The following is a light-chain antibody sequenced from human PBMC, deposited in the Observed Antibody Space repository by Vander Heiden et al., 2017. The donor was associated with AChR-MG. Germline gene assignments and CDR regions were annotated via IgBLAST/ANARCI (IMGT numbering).Light chain of an antibody. CDR3: SSYTSSSTLNVV. Sequence: QSALTQPASVSGSPGQSITISCTGTSSDVGSYNYVPWYQQHPGKAPKLMIYDVSNRPSGVSNRFSGSKSGNTASLTISGLQAEDEADYYCSSYTSSSTLNVVFGGGTKLTGL. V-gene: IGLV2-14*03. J-gene: IGLJ2*01. CDR2: DVS. CDR1: SSDVGSYNY.